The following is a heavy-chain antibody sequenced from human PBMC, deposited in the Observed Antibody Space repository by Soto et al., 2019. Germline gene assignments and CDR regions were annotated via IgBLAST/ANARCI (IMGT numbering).Heavy chain of an antibody. CDR3: AGREFSTSSFYYYYYAMDV. CDR1: GGSFSDYY. J-gene: IGHJ6*02. Sequence: SETLSLTCAMNGGSFSDYYWSWVRQPPGKGLEWIGEINHGGNSNYNPSLKSRVTISVDTSNNQFSLKLTSVTAADTGVYYCAGREFSTSSFYYYYYAMDVWGQGTTVTVSS. V-gene: IGHV4-34*01. D-gene: IGHD6-6*01. CDR2: INHGGNS.